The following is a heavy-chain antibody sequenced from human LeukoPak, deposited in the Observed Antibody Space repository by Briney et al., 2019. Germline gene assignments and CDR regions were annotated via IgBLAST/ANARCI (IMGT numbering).Heavy chain of an antibody. CDR1: GGSISSGGYY. V-gene: IGHV4-30-2*01. D-gene: IGHD6-19*01. CDR2: IYHSGST. CDR3: ARDLAVDDAFDI. J-gene: IGHJ3*02. Sequence: PSETLSLTCTGSGGSISSGGYYWSWIRQPPGKGLEWIGYIYHSGSTYYNPSLKSRLTISIDTSKNQFSLKLSSVTAADTAVYYCARDLAVDDAFDIWGQGTMVTVSS.